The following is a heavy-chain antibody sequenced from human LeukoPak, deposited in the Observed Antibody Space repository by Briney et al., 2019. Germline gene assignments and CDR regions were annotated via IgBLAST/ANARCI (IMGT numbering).Heavy chain of an antibody. V-gene: IGHV3-23*01. CDR1: GFTFNTNP. CDR3: AKCGTSGCHLIAY. D-gene: IGHD6-19*01. Sequence: GGSLRLSCAASGFTFNTNPMIWLPQAPGKGREWLSTICGRTASTYYAHSVKGPFTNSRDNSNSTPHLQMHSLRAQDTSVYYCAKCGTSGCHLIAYWCQGPLVTVSS. J-gene: IGHJ4*02. CDR2: ICGRTAST.